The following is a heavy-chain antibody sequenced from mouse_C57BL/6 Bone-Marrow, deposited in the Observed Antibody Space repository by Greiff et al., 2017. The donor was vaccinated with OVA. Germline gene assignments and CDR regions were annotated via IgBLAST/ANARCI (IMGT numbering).Heavy chain of an antibody. J-gene: IGHJ3*01. D-gene: IGHD4-1*01. CDR1: GFTFTSYG. CDR3: ARRLGLRDWFAN. Sequence: EVQLVESGGDLVKPGGSLKLSCAASGFTFTSYGMSWVRQTPDKRLEWVATISSGGSYTYYPDSVKGRFTISRDNAKSTLYLQMSSLKSEDTAMYYCARRLGLRDWFANWDQGTVVTVSA. V-gene: IGHV5-6*01. CDR2: ISSGGSYT.